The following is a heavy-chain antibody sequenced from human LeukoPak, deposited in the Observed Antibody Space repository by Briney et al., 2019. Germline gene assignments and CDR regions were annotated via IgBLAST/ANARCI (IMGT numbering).Heavy chain of an antibody. CDR1: GGSFSGYY. J-gene: IGHJ4*02. CDR3: ARGVPVAGTGGDYFDY. CDR2: INHSGST. V-gene: IGHV4-34*01. D-gene: IGHD6-19*01. Sequence: PSETLSLTCAVYGGSFSGYYWSWIRQPPGKELEWIGEINHSGSTNYNPSLKSRVTISVDTSKNQFSLKLSSVTAADTAVYYCARGVPVAGTGGDYFDYWGQGTLVTVSS.